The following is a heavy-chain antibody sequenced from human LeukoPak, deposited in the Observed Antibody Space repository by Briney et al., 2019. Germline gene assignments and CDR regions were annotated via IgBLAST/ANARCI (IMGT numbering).Heavy chain of an antibody. CDR1: GFTFSSYG. D-gene: IGHD3-22*01. CDR2: IRYDGSNK. Sequence: GGSLRLSCAASGFTFSSYGMHWVRQAPGKGLEWVAFIRYDGSNKYYADSVKGRFTISRDNSKNTLYLQMNSLRAEDTAVYYCAKRYYDSSGAYFDYWGQGTLVTVSS. CDR3: AKRYYDSSGAYFDY. V-gene: IGHV3-30*02. J-gene: IGHJ4*02.